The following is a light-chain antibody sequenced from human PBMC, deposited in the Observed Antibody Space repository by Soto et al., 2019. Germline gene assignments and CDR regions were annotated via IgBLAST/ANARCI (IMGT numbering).Light chain of an antibody. CDR3: CSSACSSSYV. CDR2: TVT. J-gene: IGLJ1*01. CDR1: SSDIGGYNY. V-gene: IGLV2-11*01. Sequence: QSVLTQPRSVSGSPGQSVTISCTGTSSDIGGYNYVSWYQQHPGKAPKLMIYTVTKRPSGVPDRFSGSKSDNTASLTISGLKYDVESDYYCCSSACSSSYVFGTGTKVXVL.